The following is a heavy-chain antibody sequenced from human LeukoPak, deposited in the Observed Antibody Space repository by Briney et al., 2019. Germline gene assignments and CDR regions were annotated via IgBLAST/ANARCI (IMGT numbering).Heavy chain of an antibody. D-gene: IGHD6-19*01. CDR3: ARHWFISSGHYIDY. J-gene: IGHJ4*02. V-gene: IGHV4-39*01. CDR2: IYYSRST. CDR1: GGSISSSSYY. Sequence: SETLSLTCTVSGGSISSSSYYWGWIRQPPGKGLEWIGSIYYSRSTYYNPSLKSRVTISVDTSKNQFSLKLSSVTAADTAVYYCARHWFISSGHYIDYWGQGTLVTVSS.